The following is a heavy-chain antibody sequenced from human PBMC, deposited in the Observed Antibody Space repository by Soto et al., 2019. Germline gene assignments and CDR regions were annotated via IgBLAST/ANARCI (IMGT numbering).Heavy chain of an antibody. Sequence: PGGSLRLSCAASGFIFSDYYMSWIRQAPGKGLEWLAYISRDGNAIFYADSVIGRFTVSRDNAKNSLFLQMDDLRAEDTAMFFCARGEQTSSLTKWFDTWGQGTLATVSS. J-gene: IGHJ5*02. CDR1: GFIFSDYY. CDR3: ARGEQTSSLTKWFDT. D-gene: IGHD1-1*01. V-gene: IGHV3-11*01. CDR2: ISRDGNAI.